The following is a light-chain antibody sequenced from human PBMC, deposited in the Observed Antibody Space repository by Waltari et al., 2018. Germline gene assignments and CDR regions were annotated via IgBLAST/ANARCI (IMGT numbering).Light chain of an antibody. Sequence: DIQMTQSPSSLSASVGDTVTITCRASQGISSYLNWFQQQPGKAPKLLIYAATTLQSGVPSRCSGSGSGTEFTLTISRLQPEDFAAYYCLQHNSYPLTFGGGTKVEIK. J-gene: IGKJ4*01. V-gene: IGKV1-17*01. CDR2: AAT. CDR3: LQHNSYPLT. CDR1: QGISSY.